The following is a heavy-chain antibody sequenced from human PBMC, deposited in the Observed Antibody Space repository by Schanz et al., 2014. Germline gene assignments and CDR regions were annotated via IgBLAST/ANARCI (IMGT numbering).Heavy chain of an antibody. V-gene: IGHV1-2*06. J-gene: IGHJ4*02. CDR1: GRTFIVYH. CDR2: ISPNSGDT. Sequence: QVQLVQSGAEVKKPGASMKVSCKASGRTFIVYHVLHWVRQAPGQGLEWMGRISPNSGDTHSAQKFQGRVTMTRDTSTSTVYMELSSLRSEDTAVYYCARGTRVRTTDFWSGLYYFDYWGQGTLVTVSS. CDR3: ARGTRVRTTDFWSGLYYFDY. D-gene: IGHD3-3*01.